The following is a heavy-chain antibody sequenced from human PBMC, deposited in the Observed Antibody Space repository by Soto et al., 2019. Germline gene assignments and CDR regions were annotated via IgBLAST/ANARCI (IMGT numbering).Heavy chain of an antibody. Sequence: EVHLVESGGDLVQPGGSLRLSCAASGFTFSSHWMSWVRQAPGKGLEWVANIKGDGSEKYYVDSVKGRFTISRDNAKTSRYLELNSLRVEDTALYYCAKDVRWGQGTLVTVSS. J-gene: IGHJ4*02. CDR1: GFTFSSHW. CDR2: IKGDGSEK. V-gene: IGHV3-7*05. CDR3: AKDVR.